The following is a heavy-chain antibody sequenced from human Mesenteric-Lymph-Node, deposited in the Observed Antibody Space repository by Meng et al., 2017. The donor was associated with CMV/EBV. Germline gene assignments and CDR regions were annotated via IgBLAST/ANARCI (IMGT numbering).Heavy chain of an antibody. CDR1: GFTFSGYA. D-gene: IGHD1-26*01. Sequence: SLKISCAASGFTFSGYAIHWVRQAPGKGLEWVASISYDGSNKYYADSVQGRFTISRDNSKNTLYLQLNSLRPEDTALYYCARERGRAPYFYYGLDVWGQGTTVTVSS. J-gene: IGHJ6*02. CDR2: ISYDGSNK. CDR3: ARERGRAPYFYYGLDV. V-gene: IGHV3-30*04.